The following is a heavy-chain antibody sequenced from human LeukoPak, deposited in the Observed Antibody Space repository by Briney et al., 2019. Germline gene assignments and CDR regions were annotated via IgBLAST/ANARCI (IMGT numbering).Heavy chain of an antibody. CDR3: ASGSSYDSSGRGFDY. CDR2: MNPNSGNT. J-gene: IGHJ4*02. Sequence: ASVKVSCKASGYTFTSYDINWVRQATGQGLEWMGWMNPNSGNTGYAQKLQGRVTMTTDTSTSTAYMELRSLRSDDTAVYYCASGSSYDSSGRGFDYWGQGTLVTVSS. D-gene: IGHD3-22*01. V-gene: IGHV1-8*01. CDR1: GYTFTSYD.